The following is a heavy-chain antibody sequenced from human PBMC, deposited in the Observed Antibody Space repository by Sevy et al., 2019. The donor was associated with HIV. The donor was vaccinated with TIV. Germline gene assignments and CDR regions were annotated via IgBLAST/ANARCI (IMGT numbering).Heavy chain of an antibody. D-gene: IGHD6-6*01. V-gene: IGHV3-21*01. CDR2: IIDSRSYI. J-gene: IGHJ5*02. Sequence: GGSLRLSCAASGFTFSSYSMNWVRQAPGKGLEWVSSIIDSRSYIYYADSVKGRFTISRDNAKNSLYLQMNSLRAEDTAVYYCARGGSSSFRYWFDPWDQGTLVTVSS. CDR3: ARGGSSSFRYWFDP. CDR1: GFTFSSYS.